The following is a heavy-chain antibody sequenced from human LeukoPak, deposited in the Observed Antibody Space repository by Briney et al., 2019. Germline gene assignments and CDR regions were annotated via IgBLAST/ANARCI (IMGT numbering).Heavy chain of an antibody. V-gene: IGHV3-30-3*01. D-gene: IGHD6-25*01. J-gene: IGHJ6*02. CDR1: GFTFSSYA. Sequence: GGSLRLSCAASGFTFSSYAMHWVRQAPGKGLEWVAVISYDGSNKYYADSVKGRFTISRDNSKNTLYLQMNSLRAEDTAVYYCAREVSSDGYGMDVWGQGTTVTASS. CDR2: ISYDGSNK. CDR3: AREVSSDGYGMDV.